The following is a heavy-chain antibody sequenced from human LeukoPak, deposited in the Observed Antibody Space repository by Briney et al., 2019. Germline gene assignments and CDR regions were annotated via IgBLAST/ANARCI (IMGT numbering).Heavy chain of an antibody. J-gene: IGHJ4*02. CDR3: ASNREGVSRGSGSYSDY. CDR2: IIPIFGTA. D-gene: IGHD3-10*01. CDR1: GGTSSSYA. V-gene: IGHV1-69*13. Sequence: GASVKVSCKASGGTSSSYAISWVRQAPGQGLEWMGGIIPIFGTANYAQKFQGRVTITADESTSTAYMELSSLRSEDTAVYYCASNREGVSRGSGSYSDYWGQGTLVTVSS.